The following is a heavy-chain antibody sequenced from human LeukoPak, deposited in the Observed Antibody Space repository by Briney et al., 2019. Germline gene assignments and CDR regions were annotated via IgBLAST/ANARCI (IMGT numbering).Heavy chain of an antibody. CDR1: GGAISNYF. J-gene: IGHJ5*02. CDR2: VSTTGSS. V-gene: IGHV4-4*07. Sequence: PSETLSLTCTVSGGAISNYFWSWIRQPAGKGLEWIGRVSTTGSSNFNPSLKSRVIMSADTSRNQFSLKLHSVTAADSALYFCARDDLVWGGGSNWFDRWGQGVLVTVSS. CDR3: ARDDLVWGGGSNWFDR. D-gene: IGHD3-16*01.